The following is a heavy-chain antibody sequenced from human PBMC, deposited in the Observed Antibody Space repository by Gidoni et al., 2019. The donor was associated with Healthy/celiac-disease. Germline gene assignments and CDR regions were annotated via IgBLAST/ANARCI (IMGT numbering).Heavy chain of an antibody. Sequence: EVQLVESGGGLVQPGGSLRLSCAASGFTFSSDSMNWVRQAPGKGLEWVSYISSSSSTIYYADSVKGRFTISRDNAKNSLYLQMNSLRDEDTAVYYCARDGGPAKGDIVVVPAASGGMDVWGQGTTVTVSS. CDR1: GFTFSSDS. CDR2: ISSSSSTI. V-gene: IGHV3-48*02. D-gene: IGHD2-2*01. CDR3: ARDGGPAKGDIVVVPAASGGMDV. J-gene: IGHJ6*02.